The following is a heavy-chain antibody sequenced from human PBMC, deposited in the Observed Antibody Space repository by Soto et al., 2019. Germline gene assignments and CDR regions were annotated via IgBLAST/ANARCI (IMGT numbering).Heavy chain of an antibody. CDR1: GFTFSSYA. J-gene: IGHJ4*02. CDR2: ISGSGGST. D-gene: IGHD3-3*01. Sequence: GGSLRLSCAASGFTFSSYAMSWVRQAPGKGLEWVSAISGSGGSTYYADSVKGRFTISRDNSKNTLYLQMNSLRAEDTAVYYCAKDAQLYYDFWIGYYTDYWGQGTLVTVSS. CDR3: AKDAQLYYDFWIGYYTDY. V-gene: IGHV3-23*01.